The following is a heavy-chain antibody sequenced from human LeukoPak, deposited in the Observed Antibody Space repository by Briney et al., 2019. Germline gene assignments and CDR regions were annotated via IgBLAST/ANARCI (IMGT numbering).Heavy chain of an antibody. CDR1: GGSISSGDYY. CDR2: IYYSGST. D-gene: IGHD2-21*02. V-gene: IGHV4-30-4*01. J-gene: IGHJ5*02. CDR3: AREGVHIVVVTAITRGGRTRKPNGWFDP. Sequence: PSETLSLTCTVSGGSISSGDYYWSWIRQPPGKGLEWIGYIYYSGSTYYNPSLKSRVTISVDTSKNQFSLKLSSVTAADTAVYYCAREGVHIVVVTAITRGGRTRKPNGWFDPWGQGTLVTVSS.